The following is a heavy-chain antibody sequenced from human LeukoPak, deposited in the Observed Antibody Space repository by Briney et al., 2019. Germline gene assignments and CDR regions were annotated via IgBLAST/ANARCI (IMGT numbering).Heavy chain of an antibody. CDR3: AKVSRFAVVPAAMLDY. CDR1: GFTFSSFG. Sequence: PGGSLRLSCAASGFTFSSFGMHWVRQAPGKGLEWVANIKQDGSEKYYVDSVKGRFTISRDNAKNSLYLQMNSLRAEDTAVYYCAKVSRFAVVPAAMLDYWGQGIQVTVSS. V-gene: IGHV3-7*01. D-gene: IGHD2-2*01. CDR2: IKQDGSEK. J-gene: IGHJ4*02.